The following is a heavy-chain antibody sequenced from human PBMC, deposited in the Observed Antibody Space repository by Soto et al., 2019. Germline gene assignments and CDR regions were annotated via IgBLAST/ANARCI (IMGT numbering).Heavy chain of an antibody. CDR3: THDWPFYYDSVI. V-gene: IGHV3-15*07. CDR2: IKSKGSGGTI. D-gene: IGHD3-22*01. J-gene: IGHJ3*02. CDR1: GFKFSDAW. Sequence: EEQLVESGGGLVKPGGSLRLSCAGSGFKFSDAWMNWVRQAPGKGLEWVGRIKSKGSGGTIDYAAPVKGRFIISRDDSKRTLFLKMNSLTIYDPAVYYCTHDWPFYYDSVICGQGTMVTVSS.